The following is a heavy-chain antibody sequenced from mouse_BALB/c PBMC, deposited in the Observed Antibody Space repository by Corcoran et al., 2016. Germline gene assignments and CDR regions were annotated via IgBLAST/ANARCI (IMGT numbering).Heavy chain of an antibody. J-gene: IGHJ1*01. D-gene: IGHD2-3*01. V-gene: IGHV14-3*02. CDR3: ARFDGYYGYVDV. Sequence: EVQLQQSGAELVKPGASVKLSCTASGFNIKDTYMHWVKQRPEQGLEWIGRIDPANGNTKYDPKFQGKATITADTSSNTAYLQLSSLTSEDTAVYYCARFDGYYGYVDVWGAGTTVTVSS. CDR2: IDPANGNT. CDR1: GFNIKDTY.